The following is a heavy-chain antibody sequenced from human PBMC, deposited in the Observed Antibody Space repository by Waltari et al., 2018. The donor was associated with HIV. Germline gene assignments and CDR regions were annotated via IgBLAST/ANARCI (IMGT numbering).Heavy chain of an antibody. Sequence: EVELVDSGGGLVQPGGSLRLSCVASKFNFSNYWIYWVRQLPGKGLVWVARVNGDASSTDYADSVRVRFTISRDNAKNTVYLQMNSLRAEDTALYYCTRAVFWSGFFRDYFFDYWGQGTPVTVSS. CDR3: TRAVFWSGFFRDYFFDY. V-gene: IGHV3-74*01. CDR2: VNGDASST. D-gene: IGHD3-3*01. CDR1: KFNFSNYW. J-gene: IGHJ4*02.